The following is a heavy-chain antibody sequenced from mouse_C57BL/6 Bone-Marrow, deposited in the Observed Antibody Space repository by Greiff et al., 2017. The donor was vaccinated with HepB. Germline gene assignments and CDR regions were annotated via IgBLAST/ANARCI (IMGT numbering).Heavy chain of an antibody. J-gene: IGHJ4*01. CDR2: IYPRSGNT. V-gene: IGHV1-81*01. CDR1: GYTFTSYG. CDR3: AKGFITTVVNSMDY. Sequence: VKLMESGAELARPGASVKLSCKASGYTFTSYGISWVKQRTGQGLEWIGEIYPRSGNTYYNEKFKGKATLTADKSSSTAYMELRSLTSEDSAVYFCAKGFITTVVNSMDYWGQGTSVTVSS. D-gene: IGHD1-1*01.